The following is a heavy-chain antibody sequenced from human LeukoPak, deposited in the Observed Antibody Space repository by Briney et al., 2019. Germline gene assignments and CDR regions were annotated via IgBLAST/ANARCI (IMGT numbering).Heavy chain of an antibody. CDR2: FYYTGST. V-gene: IGHV4-59*01. J-gene: IGHJ4*02. CDR1: GGSISTYY. Sequence: SETLSLSCTVSGGSISTYYWSWIRQPPVKGLDWIGSFYYTGSTNYNPSLRSRVTISLDTSKNQISLRLSSVTAADTAVYYCARGGNALDYWGQGTLVTVSS. CDR3: ARGGNALDY. D-gene: IGHD4-23*01.